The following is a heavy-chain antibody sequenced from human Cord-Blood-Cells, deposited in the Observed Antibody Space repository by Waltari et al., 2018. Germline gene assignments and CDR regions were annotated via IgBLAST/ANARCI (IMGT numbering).Heavy chain of an antibody. D-gene: IGHD2-15*01. Sequence: GGGLVQPGRSLRLSCAASGFTLDDYAMHWVRQAPGKGLEWVSGISWNSGSIGYADSVKGRFTISRDNAKNSLYLQMNSLRAEDTALYYCAKAGGGYCSGGSCYEAYYYYYYGMDVWGQGTTVTVSS. CDR2: ISWNSGSI. V-gene: IGHV3-9*01. J-gene: IGHJ6*02. CDR1: GFTLDDYA. CDR3: AKAGGGYCSGGSCYEAYYYYYYGMDV.